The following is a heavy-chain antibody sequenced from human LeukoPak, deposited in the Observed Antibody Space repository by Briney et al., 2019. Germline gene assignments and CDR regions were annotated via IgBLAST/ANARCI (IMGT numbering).Heavy chain of an antibody. CDR2: IYSGGET. CDR3: VRDYSNFVQGD. Sequence: SETLSLTCTVSGDSISSSQYYWGWIRRSPGKGLEWIGSIYSGGETHYNPSLNSRVTIFLDTSKNRFSLNLISVTATDTAVYYCVRDYSNFVQGDWGQGTLVTVSS. V-gene: IGHV4-39*02. J-gene: IGHJ4*02. CDR1: GDSISSSQYY. D-gene: IGHD4-11*01.